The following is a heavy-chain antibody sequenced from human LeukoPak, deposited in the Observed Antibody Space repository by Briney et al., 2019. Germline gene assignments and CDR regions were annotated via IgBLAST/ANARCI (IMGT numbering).Heavy chain of an antibody. Sequence: GGSLRLSCAASGFIISNHWMHWVRQAPGKGLVWVSRINRYGRRTSYADSVKGRFTISRDNAKNTLYLQMNSLRPDDTAVYYCEREVEVVPATMGAYYYYYMDVWGKGTTVTVSS. CDR2: INRYGRRT. V-gene: IGHV3-74*01. CDR1: GFIISNHW. D-gene: IGHD2-2*01. CDR3: EREVEVVPATMGAYYYYYMDV. J-gene: IGHJ6*03.